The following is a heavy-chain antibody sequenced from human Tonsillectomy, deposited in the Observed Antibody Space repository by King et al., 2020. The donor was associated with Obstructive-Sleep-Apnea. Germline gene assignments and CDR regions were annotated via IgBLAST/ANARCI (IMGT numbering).Heavy chain of an antibody. Sequence: VQLVESGGGLVKPGGSLRLSCAASGFTFSNAWMSWVRQAPGKGLEWVGRIKSKTDGGTTDYAAPVKGRFTISRDDSKNTLYLQMNSLKTEDTAVYYCTSSLSSSGWPPLMLDYWGQGTLVTVSS. D-gene: IGHD6-19*01. CDR2: IKSKTDGGTT. J-gene: IGHJ4*02. CDR3: TSSLSSSGWPPLMLDY. CDR1: GFTFSNAW. V-gene: IGHV3-15*01.